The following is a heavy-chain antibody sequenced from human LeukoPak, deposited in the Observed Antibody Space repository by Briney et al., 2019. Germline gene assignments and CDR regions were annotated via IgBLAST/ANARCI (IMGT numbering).Heavy chain of an antibody. D-gene: IGHD6-13*01. CDR3: ARVWEASSSWYFPTFDY. J-gene: IGHJ4*02. CDR2: IYYSGST. CDR1: GGSISSYY. Sequence: PSETLSLTCTVSGGSISSYYWSWIRQPPGKGLEWIGYIYYSGSTNYNPSLKSRVTISVDTSKNQFSLKLSSVTAADTAVYYCARVWEASSSWYFPTFDYWGQGTLVTVSS. V-gene: IGHV4-59*12.